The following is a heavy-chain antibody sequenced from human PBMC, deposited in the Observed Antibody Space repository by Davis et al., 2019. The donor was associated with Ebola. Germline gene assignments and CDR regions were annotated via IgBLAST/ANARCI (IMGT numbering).Heavy chain of an antibody. J-gene: IGHJ4*02. CDR2: IYYSGST. D-gene: IGHD2-2*01. V-gene: IGHV4-59*01. CDR3: ARESLGYCSSTSCYAPFDY. Sequence: MPGGSLRLSCTVSGGSISSYYWSWIRQPPGKGLEWIGYIYYSGSTNYNPSLKSRVTISVDTSKNQFSLKLSSVTAADTAVYYCARESLGYCSSTSCYAPFDYWGQGTLVTVSS. CDR1: GGSISSYY.